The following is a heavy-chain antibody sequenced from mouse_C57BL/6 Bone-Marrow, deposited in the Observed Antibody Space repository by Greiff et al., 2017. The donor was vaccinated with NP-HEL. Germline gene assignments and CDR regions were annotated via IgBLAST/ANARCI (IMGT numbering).Heavy chain of an antibody. J-gene: IGHJ2*01. Sequence: QVQLQQSGAELVRPGASVKMSCKASGYTFTSYNMHWVKQTPRQGLEWIGAIYPGNGDTSYNQKFKGKATLTVDKSSSTAYMQLSSLTSEDSAVYFCARWRITTVVPYYFDYWGQGTTLTVSS. CDR3: ARWRITTVVPYYFDY. CDR2: IYPGNGDT. CDR1: GYTFTSYN. V-gene: IGHV1-12*01. D-gene: IGHD1-1*01.